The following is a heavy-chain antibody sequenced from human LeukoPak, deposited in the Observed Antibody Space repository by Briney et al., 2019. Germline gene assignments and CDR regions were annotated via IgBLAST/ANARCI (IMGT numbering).Heavy chain of an antibody. CDR3: ASFCSSTSCYMFQDWFDP. CDR2: IYNSGST. D-gene: IGHD2-2*02. V-gene: IGHV4-4*09. Sequence: SETLSFTCTVSGGSISSYYWSWIRQPPGKGLEWIGYIYNSGSTNYNPSLKSRVTISVDTSKNQFSLKQSSVTAADTAVYYCASFCSSTSCYMFQDWFDPWGQGTLVTVSS. J-gene: IGHJ5*02. CDR1: GGSISSYY.